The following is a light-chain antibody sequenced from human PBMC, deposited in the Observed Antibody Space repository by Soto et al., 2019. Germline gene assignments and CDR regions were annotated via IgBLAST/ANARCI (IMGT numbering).Light chain of an antibody. CDR1: SSDVGGYNY. CDR2: EVT. Sequence: QSVLTQPASVSGSPGQSITISCTGTSSDVGGYNYVSWYQQHPGKAPKLLIYEVTYRPSGVSNRFSGSKSGNTAALTISGLQAEDEADYFGGSYTSSNTLVFGTGTKVTVL. V-gene: IGLV2-14*03. J-gene: IGLJ1*01. CDR3: GSYTSSNTLV.